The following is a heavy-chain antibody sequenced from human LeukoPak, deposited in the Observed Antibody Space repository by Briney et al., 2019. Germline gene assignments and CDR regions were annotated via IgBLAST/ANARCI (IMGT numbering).Heavy chain of an antibody. J-gene: IGHJ5*02. CDR2: INHSGST. V-gene: IGHV4-34*01. CDR1: GGSFSGYY. CDR3: ARDSITMVRGPNWFDP. Sequence: SETLSLTCAVYGGSFSGYYWSWIRQPPGKGLEWIGEINHSGSTNYNPSLKSRVTMSVDTSKNQFSLKLSSVTAADTAVYYCARDSITMVRGPNWFDPWGQGTLVTVSS. D-gene: IGHD3-10*01.